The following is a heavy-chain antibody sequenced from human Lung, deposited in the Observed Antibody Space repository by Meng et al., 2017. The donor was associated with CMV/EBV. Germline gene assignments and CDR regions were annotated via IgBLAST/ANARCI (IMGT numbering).Heavy chain of an antibody. CDR1: GFTFDDYG. D-gene: IGHD1-26*01. CDR3: ARAVGPTIVDALDI. V-gene: IGHV3-20*04. Sequence: GESLKISCAASGFTFDDYGMSWVRQVPGKGPEWVSGIRWNGETTDYADSVRGRFTISRDNAKKSLHLQRNSLRAEDTALYYCARAVGPTIVDALDIWGQGTLVTVSS. CDR2: IRWNGETT. J-gene: IGHJ3*02.